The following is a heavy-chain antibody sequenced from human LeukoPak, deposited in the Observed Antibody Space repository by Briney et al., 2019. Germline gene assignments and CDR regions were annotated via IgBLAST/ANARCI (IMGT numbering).Heavy chain of an antibody. Sequence: GASVKVSCKASGGTFSSYAISWVRQAPGQGLEWMGGIIPIFGTANYAQKFQGRVTITADESTSTAYMELSSLRSEDTAVYYCAGYGSGSYPYYGMDVWGQGTTSPSP. D-gene: IGHD3-10*01. CDR2: IIPIFGTA. J-gene: IGHJ6*02. CDR3: AGYGSGSYPYYGMDV. CDR1: GGTFSSYA. V-gene: IGHV1-69*13.